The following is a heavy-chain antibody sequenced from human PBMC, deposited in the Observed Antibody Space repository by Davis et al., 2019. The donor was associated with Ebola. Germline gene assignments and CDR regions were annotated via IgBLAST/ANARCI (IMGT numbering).Heavy chain of an antibody. CDR3: AKSGLSFGVVKYHYGMDV. CDR2: ISGSGRST. CDR1: GFTFSSYA. Sequence: AGSLSLSCAASGFTFSSYAMTWVRQAPGNGLEWVSAISGSGRSTYYADSVKGRFTISRDNSKKTLYLQMTSLRAEDTAVYYCAKSGLSFGVVKYHYGMDVWGKGTTVTVSS. V-gene: IGHV3-23*01. D-gene: IGHD3-3*01. J-gene: IGHJ6*04.